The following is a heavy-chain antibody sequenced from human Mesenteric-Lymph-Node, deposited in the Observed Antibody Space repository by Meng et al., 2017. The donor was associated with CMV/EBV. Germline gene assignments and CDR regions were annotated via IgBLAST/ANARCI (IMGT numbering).Heavy chain of an antibody. V-gene: IGHV1-8*03. D-gene: IGHD3-3*01. CDR2: MNPNSGNT. CDR1: GYTFIRYD. J-gene: IGHJ4*02. CDR3: ARNDFWSGYSLDY. Sequence: ASVKVSCKASGYTFIRYDINWVRQTTGQGLEWMGWMNPNSGNTGYAQKFQGRVTITRNTSISTAYMELSSLRSEDTAMYYCARNDFWSGYSLDYWGQGTLVTVSS.